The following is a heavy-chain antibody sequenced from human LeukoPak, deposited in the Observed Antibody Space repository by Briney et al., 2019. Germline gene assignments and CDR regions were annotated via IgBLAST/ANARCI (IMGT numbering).Heavy chain of an antibody. V-gene: IGHV3-21*01. CDR3: AREGYQVSPLYDSSGLTGYYYYMDV. D-gene: IGHD3-22*01. Sequence: GGSLRLSCAASGFTFSSYSMNWVRQAPGKGLEWVSSISSSSSYIYYADSVKGRFTISRDNAKNSLYLQMNSLRAEDTAVYYCAREGYQVSPLYDSSGLTGYYYYMDVWGKGTTVTVSS. CDR2: ISSSSSYI. CDR1: GFTFSSYS. J-gene: IGHJ6*03.